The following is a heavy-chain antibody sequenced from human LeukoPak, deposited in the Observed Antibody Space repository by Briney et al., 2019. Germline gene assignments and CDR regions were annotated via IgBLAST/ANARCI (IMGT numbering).Heavy chain of an antibody. CDR1: GFTFDDYA. Sequence: PGRSLRLSCAASGFTFDDYAMHWVWQAPGKGLEWVSGISWNSGSIGYADSVKGRFTISRDNAKNSLYLQMNSLRAEDTALYYCAKIAAAGTSYYYYYYYMDVWGKGTTVTVSS. CDR3: AKIAAAGTSYYYYYYYMDV. CDR2: ISWNSGSI. J-gene: IGHJ6*03. V-gene: IGHV3-9*01. D-gene: IGHD6-13*01.